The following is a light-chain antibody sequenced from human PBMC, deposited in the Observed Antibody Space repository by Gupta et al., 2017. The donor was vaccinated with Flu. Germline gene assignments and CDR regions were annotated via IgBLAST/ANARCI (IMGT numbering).Light chain of an antibody. V-gene: IGKV3-11*01. CDR1: QSVGDY. CDR2: DTT. Sequence: PGERATLSCRASQSVGDYLAWYQQKPGQAPRLLIYDTTNRATGIPARFSGGGSGTDFTLTIASLEPEDFAVYFCQQRSNWLSFGGGTKLEI. CDR3: QQRSNWLS. J-gene: IGKJ4*01.